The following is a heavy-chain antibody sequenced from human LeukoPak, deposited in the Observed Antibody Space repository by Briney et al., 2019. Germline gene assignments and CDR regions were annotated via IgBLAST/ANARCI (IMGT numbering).Heavy chain of an antibody. V-gene: IGHV1-18*01. CDR2: ISAYNGNT. Sequence: ASVKVSCKASGYTFTSYGISWVRQAPGQGLEWMGWISAYNGNTNYAQKLQGRVTMTTDTSTSTAYMELRSLRSDDTAVYYCARDHHAYYDSSGYYSGPYYFDYWDQGTLVTVSS. J-gene: IGHJ4*02. D-gene: IGHD3-22*01. CDR3: ARDHHAYYDSSGYYSGPYYFDY. CDR1: GYTFTSYG.